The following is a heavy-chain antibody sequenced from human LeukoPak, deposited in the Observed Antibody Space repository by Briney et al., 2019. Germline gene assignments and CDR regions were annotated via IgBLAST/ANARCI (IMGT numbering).Heavy chain of an antibody. CDR3: TKGTIESCV. CDR1: GFTFTAYA. D-gene: IGHD4/OR15-4a*01. CDR2: IRDRGDST. J-gene: IGHJ6*02. Sequence: GGSLRLSCAASGFTFTAYAMSWVRQAPGKGLEWVSTIRDRGDSTYYADSVKGRFTISRDNSKDTVFLPLNSLRVEDTALNYCTKGTIESCVWGQRTTVTVSS. V-gene: IGHV3-23*01.